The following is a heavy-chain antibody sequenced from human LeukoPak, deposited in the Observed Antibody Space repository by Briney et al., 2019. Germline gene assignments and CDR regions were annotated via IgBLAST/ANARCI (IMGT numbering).Heavy chain of an antibody. CDR1: GFTFSHAW. Sequence: GGSLRLSCAVSGFTFSHAWMSWVRQAPGKGLEWVGRIKSKTDGGTTDYAAPVKGRFTISRDDSKNTLYLQMNSLKSEDTAVYYCTTIRGFCSGRSCLGYWGQGTLVTVSS. V-gene: IGHV3-15*01. J-gene: IGHJ4*02. CDR3: TTIRGFCSGRSCLGY. D-gene: IGHD2-15*01. CDR2: IKSKTDGGTT.